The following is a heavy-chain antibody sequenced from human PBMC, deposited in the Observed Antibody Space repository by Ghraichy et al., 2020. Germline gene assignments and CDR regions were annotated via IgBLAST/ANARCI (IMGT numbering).Heavy chain of an antibody. CDR1: GASISDYY. CDR2: SYYSGIT. V-gene: IGHV4-59*01. CDR3: ARGHDGYSY. Sequence: SETLSLTCTVSGASISDYYWTWIRQPPGKGLEWIGYSYYSGITNYNPSLKSRGTISVDTSKNQFSLKLSSVTAADTAVYYCARGHDGYSYWGQGTLITVS. J-gene: IGHJ4*02. D-gene: IGHD5-24*01.